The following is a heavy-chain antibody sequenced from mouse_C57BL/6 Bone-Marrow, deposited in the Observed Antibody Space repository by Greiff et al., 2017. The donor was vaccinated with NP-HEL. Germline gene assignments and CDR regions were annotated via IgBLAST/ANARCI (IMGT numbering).Heavy chain of an antibody. V-gene: IGHV1-52*01. D-gene: IGHD2-4*01. CDR3: ARGQYYDYLDY. CDR2: IDPSDSET. J-gene: IGHJ2*01. CDR1: GYTFTSYW. Sequence: QVQLQQPGAELVRPGSSVKLSCKASGYTFTSYWMHWVKQRPIQGLEWIGNIDPSDSETHYNQKFKDKATLTVDKSSSTAYMQLSSLTSEDSAVYYCARGQYYDYLDYWGQGTTLTVSS.